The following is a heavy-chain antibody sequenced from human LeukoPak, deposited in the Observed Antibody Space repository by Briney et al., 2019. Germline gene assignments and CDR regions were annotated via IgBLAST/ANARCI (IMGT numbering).Heavy chain of an antibody. CDR2: ISYDGSNK. Sequence: GGSLRLSCAASGFTFSSYAMSWVRQAPGKGLEWVAVISYDGSNKYYADSVKGRFTISRDNSKNTLYLQMNSLRAEDTAVYYCAREPAANSDFDYWGQGTLVTVSS. V-gene: IGHV3-30*04. CDR1: GFTFSSYA. D-gene: IGHD1-1*01. CDR3: AREPAANSDFDY. J-gene: IGHJ4*02.